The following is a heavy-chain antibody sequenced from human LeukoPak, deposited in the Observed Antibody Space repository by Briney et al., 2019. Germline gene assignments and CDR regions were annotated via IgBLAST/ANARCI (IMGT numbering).Heavy chain of an antibody. J-gene: IGHJ4*02. Sequence: SGGSLRLSCAASGFTFSSYAMSWVRQAPGKGLEWVSAISGSGGSTYYADSVKGRFTISRDNSKNTLHLQMNSLRAEDTAVYYCAKDVDIVATIAGSFDYWGQGTLVTVSS. CDR1: GFTFSSYA. D-gene: IGHD5-12*01. CDR3: AKDVDIVATIAGSFDY. V-gene: IGHV3-23*01. CDR2: ISGSGGST.